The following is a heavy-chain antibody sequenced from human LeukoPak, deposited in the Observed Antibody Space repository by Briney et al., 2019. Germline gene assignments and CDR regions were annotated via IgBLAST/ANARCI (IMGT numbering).Heavy chain of an antibody. D-gene: IGHD2-2*02. V-gene: IGHV4-61*05. CDR3: ARAVVEEYQLPYVGRVPNWFDP. CDR2: IYYSGST. Sequence: SETLSLTCTVSGGSISSRSYYWGWIRQPPGKGLEWIGYIYYSGSTTYNPSLKSRVTISVDTSKNQFSLKLSSVTAADTAVYYCARAVVEEYQLPYVGRVPNWFDPWGQGTLVTVSS. CDR1: GGSISSRSYY. J-gene: IGHJ5*02.